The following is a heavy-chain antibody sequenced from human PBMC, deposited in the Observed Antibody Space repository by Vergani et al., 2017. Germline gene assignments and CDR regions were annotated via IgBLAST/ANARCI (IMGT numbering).Heavy chain of an antibody. V-gene: IGHV3-23*01. J-gene: IGHJ5*02. Sequence: EVQLLESGGGLVQPGGSLRLSCAASGFTFSSYAMSWVRQAPGKGLEWVSAISGSGGSTYYADSVKGRFTISRDNSKNTLYLQMNSLRDEDTAVYYCARDDYGDYEPNWFDPWGQGTLVTVSS. CDR3: ARDDYGDYEPNWFDP. D-gene: IGHD4-17*01. CDR2: ISGSGGST. CDR1: GFTFSSYA.